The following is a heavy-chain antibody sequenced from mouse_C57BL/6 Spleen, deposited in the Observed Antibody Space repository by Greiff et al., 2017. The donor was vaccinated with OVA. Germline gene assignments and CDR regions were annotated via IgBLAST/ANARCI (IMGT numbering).Heavy chain of an antibody. Sequence: EVQLQQSGPELVKPGASVKMSCKASGYTFTDYNMHWVKQSPGKSLEWIGYINPNNGGTSYNQKFKGKATLTVNKSSSTAYMELRSLTSEDSAVYYCASEDYDEGYFDYWGQGTTLTVSS. CDR2: INPNNGGT. D-gene: IGHD2-4*01. CDR3: ASEDYDEGYFDY. CDR1: GYTFTDYN. V-gene: IGHV1-22*01. J-gene: IGHJ2*01.